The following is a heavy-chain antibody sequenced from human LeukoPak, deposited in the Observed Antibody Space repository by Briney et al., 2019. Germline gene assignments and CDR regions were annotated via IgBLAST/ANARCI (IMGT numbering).Heavy chain of an antibody. CDR1: GFSVSSNS. CDR3: AKTRPLDSSSWSHGDY. Sequence: GGSLRLSCAASGFSVSSNSMNWVRQAPGNGLEWVSVVYSGGTTYYADSVKGRFTVSRDNSKNTLYLQMNSLRAEDTAVYYCAKTRPLDSSSWSHGDYWGQGTLVTVSS. D-gene: IGHD6-13*01. J-gene: IGHJ4*02. V-gene: IGHV3-53*01. CDR2: VYSGGTT.